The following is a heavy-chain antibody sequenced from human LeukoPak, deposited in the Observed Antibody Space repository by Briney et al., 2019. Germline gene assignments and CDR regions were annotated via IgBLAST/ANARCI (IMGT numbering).Heavy chain of an antibody. V-gene: IGHV3-23*01. J-gene: IGHJ4*02. CDR3: VKDDGWVQYAN. Sequence: GGTLRLSCAASGFTFSSYGMSWVRQAPGKGLEWVSAISGSGDTTYYADSVKGRFIISRDNSKNTVYLQMNSLSAEDAAVYYCVKDDGWVQYANWGQGTLVTVSS. CDR1: GFTFSSYG. CDR2: ISGSGDTT. D-gene: IGHD5-24*01.